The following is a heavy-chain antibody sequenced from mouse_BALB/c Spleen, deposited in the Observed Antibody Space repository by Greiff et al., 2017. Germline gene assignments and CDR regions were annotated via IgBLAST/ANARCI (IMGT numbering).Heavy chain of an antibody. J-gene: IGHJ2*01. CDR2: ISSGGGST. Sequence: EVQLVESGGGLVKPGGSLKLSCAASGFAFSSYDMSWVRQTPEKRLEWVAYISSGGGSTYYPDTVKGRFTISRDNAKNTLYLQMSSLKSEDTAMYYCARRIHYYGYDYFDYWGQGTTLTVSS. CDR1: GFAFSSYD. CDR3: ARRIHYYGYDYFDY. D-gene: IGHD1-2*01. V-gene: IGHV5-12-1*01.